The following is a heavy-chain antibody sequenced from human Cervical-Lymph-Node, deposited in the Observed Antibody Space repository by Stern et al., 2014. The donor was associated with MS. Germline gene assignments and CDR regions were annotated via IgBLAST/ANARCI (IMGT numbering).Heavy chain of an antibody. CDR1: GLTVSSNY. J-gene: IGHJ4*02. Sequence: EVQLVESGGGLIQPGGSLRLSCAASGLTVSSNYMSWMRQAPGKGLEWVSVIYISGNTYYADAVKGRFTISRDNSENTLYLQMNSLRAGDTAVYYCARGGGYADYWGQGTPVTVSS. D-gene: IGHD2-2*01. CDR2: IYISGNT. V-gene: IGHV3-53*01. CDR3: ARGGGYADY.